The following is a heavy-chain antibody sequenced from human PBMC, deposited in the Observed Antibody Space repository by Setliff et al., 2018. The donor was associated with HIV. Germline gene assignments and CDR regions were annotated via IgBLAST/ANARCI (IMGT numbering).Heavy chain of an antibody. CDR1: GFTFSSYW. D-gene: IGHD3-3*01. V-gene: IGHV3-74*01. CDR2: IKGDGSST. CDR3: ARPDFWSGHYNY. Sequence: LKISCAASGFTFSSYWMHWVRQAPGKGLMWVSRIKGDGSSTSYADSVKGRFTISRDNAKNTLYLQMNSLRAEDTAVYYCARPDFWSGHYNYWGQGTLVTVSS. J-gene: IGHJ4*02.